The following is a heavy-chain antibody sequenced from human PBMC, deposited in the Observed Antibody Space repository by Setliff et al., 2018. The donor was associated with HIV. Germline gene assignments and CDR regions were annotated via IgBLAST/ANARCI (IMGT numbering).Heavy chain of an antibody. CDR3: VRGPQWLVQKGRVYYFDY. V-gene: IGHV4-30-4*08. J-gene: IGHJ4*02. CDR2: IYYSGSA. D-gene: IGHD6-19*01. CDR1: GGSISSGDYF. Sequence: TLSLTCTVSGGSISSGDYFLSWIRQAPGKGLEWIGFIYYSGSAYYNPSLQSRVTISVDTSKNQVSLKLNSMTAADTAVYFCVRGPQWLVQKGRVYYFDYWGQGALVTVSS.